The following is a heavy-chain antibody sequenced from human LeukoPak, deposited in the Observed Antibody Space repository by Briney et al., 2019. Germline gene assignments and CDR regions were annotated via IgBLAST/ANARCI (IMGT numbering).Heavy chain of an antibody. V-gene: IGHV1-18*01. CDR2: ISAYNGNT. Sequence: GASVKVSCKASGYTFTSYGISWVRQAPGQGLEWMGWISAYNGNTNYAQKLQGRVTMTTDTSTSTAYMELRSLRSDDTAVYYCARGVRSYCSSTSCYSWFDPWGQGTLVTVSS. CDR1: GYTFTSYG. D-gene: IGHD2-2*01. J-gene: IGHJ5*02. CDR3: ARGVRSYCSSTSCYSWFDP.